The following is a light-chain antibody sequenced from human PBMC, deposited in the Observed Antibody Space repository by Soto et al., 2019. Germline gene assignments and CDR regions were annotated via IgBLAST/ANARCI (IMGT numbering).Light chain of an antibody. V-gene: IGKV3-20*01. Sequence: EVVLTQSPGTQSLSPGQRATLSCRASQSVSSTYLAWYQQKPGQAPRLLLYGASTRATDIPDRISGSGSGTDFTLTISRLEPEDFAVYYCQHYGSTPWSFGQGTKVDIK. CDR2: GAS. CDR3: QHYGSTPWS. J-gene: IGKJ1*01. CDR1: QSVSSTY.